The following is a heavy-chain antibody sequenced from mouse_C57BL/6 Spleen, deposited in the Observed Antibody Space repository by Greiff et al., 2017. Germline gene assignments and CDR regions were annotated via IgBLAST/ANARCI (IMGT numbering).Heavy chain of an antibody. V-gene: IGHV14-3*01. Sequence: VQLQQSVAELVRPGASVKLSCTASGFNIKNTYMHWVKQRPEQGLEWIGRIDPANGNTKYAPKFQGKATITADTSSNTAYLQLSSLTSEDTAIDDCARSVITTVVAGGYDDWGQGTTLTVS. CDR3: ARSVITTVVAGGYDD. CDR2: IDPANGNT. J-gene: IGHJ2*01. D-gene: IGHD1-1*01. CDR1: GFNIKNTY.